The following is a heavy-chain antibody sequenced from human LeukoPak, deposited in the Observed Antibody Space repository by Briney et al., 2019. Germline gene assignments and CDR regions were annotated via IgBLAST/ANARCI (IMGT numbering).Heavy chain of an antibody. CDR3: ARRGIAVAGTLIY. D-gene: IGHD6-19*01. J-gene: IGHJ4*02. CDR1: GGSISSTSYY. CDR2: IYYSGST. V-gene: IGHV4-39*01. Sequence: SETLSLTCTVSGGSISSTSYYWGWIRQPPGKGLEWIGNIYYSGSTYYNPSLNSRVTISVDTSKNQFSLKLSSVTAADTAVYYCARRGIAVAGTLIYWGQGTLVTVSS.